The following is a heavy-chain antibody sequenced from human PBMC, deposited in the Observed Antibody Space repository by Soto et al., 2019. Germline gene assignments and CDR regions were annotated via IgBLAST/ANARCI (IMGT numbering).Heavy chain of an antibody. CDR1: GGTFSSYT. V-gene: IGHV1-69*02. D-gene: IGHD3-10*01. J-gene: IGHJ6*02. CDR2: IIPILGIA. CDR3: ARSYYGSGSYPPPYGMDV. Sequence: QVQLVQSGAEVKKPGSSVKVSCKASGGTFSSYTISWVRQAPGQGLEWMGRIIPILGIANYAQKFQGRVTITADKXTXTXXMELSSLRSEDTAVYYCARSYYGSGSYPPPYGMDVWGQGTTVTVSS.